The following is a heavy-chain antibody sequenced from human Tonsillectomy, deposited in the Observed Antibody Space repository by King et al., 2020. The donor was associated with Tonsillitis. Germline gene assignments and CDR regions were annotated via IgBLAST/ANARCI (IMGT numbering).Heavy chain of an antibody. J-gene: IGHJ6*02. CDR2: ISYSGRT. V-gene: IGHV4-59*01. D-gene: IGHD6-19*01. CDR1: GGSISTYF. CDR3: ASDYRITVAGNYSYYYGLDV. Sequence: QLQESGPGLVKPSETLSLTCTVSGGSISTYFWSWIRQPPGKGLEWIGYISYSGRTDYNPSLKSRVTISLDTSTKQFSLKLNSVTAADTAVYYCASDYRITVAGNYSYYYGLDVWGQGTTVTVSS.